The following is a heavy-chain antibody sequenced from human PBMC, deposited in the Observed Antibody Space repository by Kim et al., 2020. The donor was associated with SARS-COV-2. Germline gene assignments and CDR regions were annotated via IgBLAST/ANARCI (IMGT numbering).Heavy chain of an antibody. CDR3: AIISVYSSGWYEGNFFDS. J-gene: IGHJ4*02. V-gene: IGHV4-39*07. D-gene: IGHD6-19*01. Sequence: SETLSLTCTVSGGSISSSSYYWGWIRQPPGKGLEWIGGIYYSGSTYYNPSLKSRVTISVDTSKNQFSLKLGSVTAADTAVYYCAIISVYSSGWYEGNFFDSWGQGTLVTVSS. CDR1: GGSISSSSYY. CDR2: IYYSGST.